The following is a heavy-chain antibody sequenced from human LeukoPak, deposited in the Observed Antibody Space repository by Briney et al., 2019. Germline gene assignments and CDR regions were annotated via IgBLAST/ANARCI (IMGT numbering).Heavy chain of an antibody. Sequence: PGGSLRLSCAASGFTFSSYWMHWVRQAPGKGLVWVSRINSDGSSTSYADSVKGRFTISRDNSKNTLYLQMNSLRAEDTAVYYCAKVPSGVRGVTCYWGQGTLVTVSS. CDR1: GFTFSSYW. J-gene: IGHJ4*02. V-gene: IGHV3-74*01. CDR3: AKVPSGVRGVTCY. CDR2: INSDGSST. D-gene: IGHD3-10*01.